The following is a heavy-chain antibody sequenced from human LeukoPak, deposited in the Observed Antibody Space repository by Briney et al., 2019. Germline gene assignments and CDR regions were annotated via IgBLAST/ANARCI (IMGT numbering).Heavy chain of an antibody. CDR3: ARSRSSGYYYEDAFDI. D-gene: IGHD3-22*01. CDR1: GFTFSSYA. Sequence: GGSLRLSCAASGFTFSSYAMHWVRQAPGKGPEWVAVISYDGSNKYYADSVKGRFTISRDNSKNTLYLQMNSLRAEDTAVYYCARSRSSGYYYEDAFDIWGQGTMVTVSS. CDR2: ISYDGSNK. V-gene: IGHV3-30-3*01. J-gene: IGHJ3*02.